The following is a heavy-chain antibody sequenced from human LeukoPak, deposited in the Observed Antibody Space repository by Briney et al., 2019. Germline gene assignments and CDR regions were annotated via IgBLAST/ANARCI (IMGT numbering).Heavy chain of an antibody. CDR2: ISSSGST. V-gene: IGHV4-59*01. Sequence: SETLSLTCTVSDDSISSYYWSWIRQPPGKGLEWIGYISSSGSTNHNPSLKSRVTMSVDTSKNQFSLKLNSVTAADTAVYYCARSRDSSGYRNNWFDPWGQGTLVTVSS. CDR3: ARSRDSSGYRNNWFDP. J-gene: IGHJ5*02. CDR1: DDSISSYY. D-gene: IGHD3-22*01.